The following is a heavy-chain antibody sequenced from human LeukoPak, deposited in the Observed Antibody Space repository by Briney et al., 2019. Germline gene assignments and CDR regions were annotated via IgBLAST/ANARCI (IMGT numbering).Heavy chain of an antibody. CDR1: GYTFTGYY. CDR3: ARVGPTMVRGVLPGY. D-gene: IGHD3-10*01. J-gene: IGHJ4*02. Sequence: ASVKVSCKASGYTFTGYYMHWVRQAPGQGLEWMEWINPNSGGTNYAQKFQGRVTMTRDTSISTAYMELSRLRSDDTAVYYCARVGPTMVRGVLPGYWGQGTLVTVSS. CDR2: INPNSGGT. V-gene: IGHV1-2*02.